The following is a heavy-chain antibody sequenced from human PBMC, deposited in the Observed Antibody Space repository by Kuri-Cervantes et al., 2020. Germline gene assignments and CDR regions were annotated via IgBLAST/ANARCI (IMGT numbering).Heavy chain of an antibody. CDR2: INHSGST. Sequence: LRLSCAVYGGSFSGYYWSWIRQPPGKGLEWIGEINHSGSTNYNPSLKSRVTISVDTSKNQFSLKLSSVTAADTAVYYCARMTTVTRDGYYYYGMDVWGQGTTVTVSS. CDR1: GGSFSGYY. CDR3: ARMTTVTRDGYYYYGMDV. D-gene: IGHD4-17*01. V-gene: IGHV4-34*01. J-gene: IGHJ6*02.